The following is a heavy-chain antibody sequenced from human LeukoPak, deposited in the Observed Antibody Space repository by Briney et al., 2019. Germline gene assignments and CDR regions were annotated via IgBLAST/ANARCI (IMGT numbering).Heavy chain of an antibody. V-gene: IGHV1-18*01. CDR2: ISAYSGNT. D-gene: IGHD6-13*01. J-gene: IGHJ5*02. CDR1: GYTFTSYG. Sequence: WASVKVSCKASGYTFTSYGISWVRQAPGQGLEWMGWISAYSGNTNYAQKLQGRVTMTTDTSTSTAYMELRSLRSDDTAVYYCARDIAAAVTDKHWFDPWGQGTLVTVSS. CDR3: ARDIAAAVTDKHWFDP.